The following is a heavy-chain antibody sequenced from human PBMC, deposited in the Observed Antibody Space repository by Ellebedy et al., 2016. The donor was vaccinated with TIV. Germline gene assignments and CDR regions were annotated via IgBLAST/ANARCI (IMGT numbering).Heavy chain of an antibody. D-gene: IGHD1-7*01. Sequence: GGSLRLSXAASGFTFSNAWMSWVRQAPGKGLEWVGRSKRKNDGGTTDYAAPVKGRFTISRDDSKNTLYLQMNSLRAEDTAVYYCATTKNYCFDSWGQGALVTVSS. J-gene: IGHJ4*02. CDR2: SKRKNDGGTT. V-gene: IGHV3-15*01. CDR1: GFTFSNAW. CDR3: ATTKNYCFDS.